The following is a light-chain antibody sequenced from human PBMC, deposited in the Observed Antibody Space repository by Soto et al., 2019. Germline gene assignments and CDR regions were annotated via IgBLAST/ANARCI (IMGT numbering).Light chain of an antibody. CDR2: AAS. Sequence: DIQMTQSPSSLSASVGYRFTITCRASLPISNYLSWYQQKPVKIPNLLIYAASTLHSGVPSRFSGSGSGTEFTLTISSLQPEDFATYYCQQNAIIPPWTFGQGTKGDI. CDR3: QQNAIIPPWT. J-gene: IGKJ1*01. CDR1: LPISNY. V-gene: IGKV1-39*01.